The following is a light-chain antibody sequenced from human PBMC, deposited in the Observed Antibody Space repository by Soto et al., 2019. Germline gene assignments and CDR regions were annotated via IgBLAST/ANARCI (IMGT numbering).Light chain of an antibody. Sequence: QSLLTQPPSASVTPGQRVTIPCSGGSSNIGSNTVNWYHQLPGTAPKLLIYSNNQRPSGVPDRVSGSKSRTSASLAISGPQSEDEADYYCAAWDDSLNGHVFGTGTKVTVL. J-gene: IGLJ1*01. CDR2: SNN. V-gene: IGLV1-44*01. CDR3: AAWDDSLNGHV. CDR1: SSNIGSNT.